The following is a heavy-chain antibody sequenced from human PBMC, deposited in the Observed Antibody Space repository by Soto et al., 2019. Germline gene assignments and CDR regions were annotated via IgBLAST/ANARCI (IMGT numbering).Heavy chain of an antibody. J-gene: IGHJ4*02. CDR2: IYYSGST. CDR3: ASLGHSGYDNYFDY. Sequence: SETLSLTCTVSGGSISSSSYYWGWIRQPPGKGLEWIGSIYYSGSTYYNPSLKSRVTISVDKSKNQFSLKLSSVTAADTAVYYCASLGHSGYDNYFDYWGQGTLVTVSS. D-gene: IGHD5-12*01. CDR1: GGSISSSSYY. V-gene: IGHV4-39*07.